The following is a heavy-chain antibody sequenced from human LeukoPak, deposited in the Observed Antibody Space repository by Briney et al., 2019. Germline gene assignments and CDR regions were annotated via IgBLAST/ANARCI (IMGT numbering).Heavy chain of an antibody. CDR3: ARDLRGGGYYFDY. CDR2: ISYDGSNK. CDR1: GFTVSNTY. J-gene: IGHJ4*02. D-gene: IGHD3-16*01. Sequence: GGSLRLSCAASGFTVSNTYMSWVRQAPGKGLEWVAVISYDGSNKYYADSVKGRFTISRDNSKNTLYLQMNSLRAEDTAVYYCARDLRGGGYYFDYWGQGTLVTVSS. V-gene: IGHV3-30-3*01.